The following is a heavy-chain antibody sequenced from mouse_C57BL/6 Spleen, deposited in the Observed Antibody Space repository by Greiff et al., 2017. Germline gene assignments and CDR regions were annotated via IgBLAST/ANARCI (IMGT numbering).Heavy chain of an antibody. J-gene: IGHJ3*01. CDR1: GYTFPSYW. CDR2: INPSNGGT. CDR3: ARAPQLRLPAY. V-gene: IGHV1-53*01. D-gene: IGHD3-2*02. Sequence: QVQLQQPGTELVKPGASVKLSCKASGYTFPSYWMHWVKQRPGQGLEWIGNINPSNGGTNYNGKFQSKATLTVDKSSSPAYMQLSSLTSEDSAVYYCARAPQLRLPAYWGQGTLVTVSA.